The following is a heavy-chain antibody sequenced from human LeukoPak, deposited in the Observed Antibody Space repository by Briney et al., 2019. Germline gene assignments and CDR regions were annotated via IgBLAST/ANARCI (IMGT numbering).Heavy chain of an antibody. Sequence: SETLSLTCTVSGDSISSYYWSWIRQPPGKGLEWIGYIYYSGSTNYNPSLKSRVTISVDTSKNQFSLKLSSVTAADTAVYYCARLLRYFDWPMAAFDIWGQGTMVTVSS. J-gene: IGHJ3*02. D-gene: IGHD3-9*01. V-gene: IGHV4-59*01. CDR2: IYYSGST. CDR3: ARLLRYFDWPMAAFDI. CDR1: GDSISSYY.